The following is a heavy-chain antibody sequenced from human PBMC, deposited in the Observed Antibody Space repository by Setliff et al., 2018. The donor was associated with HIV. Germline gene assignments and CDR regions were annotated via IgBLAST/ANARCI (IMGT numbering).Heavy chain of an antibody. CDR3: ARALPFRTFGGFDP. CDR1: GFTFSSYA. Sequence: GGSLRLSCAASGFTFSSYAMSWVRQAPGKGLEWISYITSTGSTIFYADSVRGRFTISRDNSKNTVYLHMNSLKAEDTAVYYCARALPFRTFGGFDPWGQGTLVTVSS. CDR2: ITSTGSTI. V-gene: IGHV3-23*01. J-gene: IGHJ5*02. D-gene: IGHD3-10*01.